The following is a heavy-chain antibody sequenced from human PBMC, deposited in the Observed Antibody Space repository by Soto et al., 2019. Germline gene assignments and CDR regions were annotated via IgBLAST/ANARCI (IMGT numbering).Heavy chain of an antibody. J-gene: IGHJ6*02. Sequence: EVQLVQSGAEVKKPGESLRISCKGSGYSFTSYWISWVRQMPGKGLGWMGTIDPSDSYTNFSPSFQGHVTISADKSISTAYLQWSSLKASDTAMYYCARLGTGLDGMDVWGQGTTVTVSS. D-gene: IGHD6-19*01. CDR1: GYSFTSYW. V-gene: IGHV5-10-1*01. CDR3: ARLGTGLDGMDV. CDR2: IDPSDSYT.